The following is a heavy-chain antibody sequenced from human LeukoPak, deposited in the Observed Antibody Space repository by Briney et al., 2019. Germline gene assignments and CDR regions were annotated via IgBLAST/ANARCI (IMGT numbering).Heavy chain of an antibody. Sequence: SETLSLTCTVSGGSISSYYWSWIRQPPGKGMAWIGYIYYSGSTNYNPSLKSRVTISVDTSKNQFSLKLSSVTAADTAVYYCARLVSRLRVIDYWGQGTLVTVPS. CDR2: IYYSGST. V-gene: IGHV4-59*08. J-gene: IGHJ4*02. D-gene: IGHD3-16*01. CDR3: ARLVSRLRVIDY. CDR1: GGSISSYY.